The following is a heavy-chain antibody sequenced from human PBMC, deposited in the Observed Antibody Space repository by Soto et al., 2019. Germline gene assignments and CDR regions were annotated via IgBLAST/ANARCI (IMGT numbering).Heavy chain of an antibody. Sequence: EVQLLESGGGLVQPGGSLRLSCAASGFTLKSYAMSWVRQAPGKGLEWVSAITVSGANTYYADSVKGRFTISRDNSKNTLYLQMNSQRAEDTAVYYCAKEVATITYWGQGTLVTVSS. V-gene: IGHV3-23*01. D-gene: IGHD5-12*01. CDR2: ITVSGANT. J-gene: IGHJ4*02. CDR1: GFTLKSYA. CDR3: AKEVATITY.